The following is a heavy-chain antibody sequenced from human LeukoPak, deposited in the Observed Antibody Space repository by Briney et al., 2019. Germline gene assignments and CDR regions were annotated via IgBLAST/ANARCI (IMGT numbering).Heavy chain of an antibody. CDR3: ARDDDRPDNGLDY. J-gene: IGHJ4*02. D-gene: IGHD3-22*01. CDR1: GFTLSTYW. V-gene: IGHV3-7*01. Sequence: PGGSLRLSCAASGFTLSTYWMSWVRQAPGKGLEWVANINEDGSEKHYVDSVKGRFTISRDNAKNSLDLQMNSLRTEDTAVYYCARDDDRPDNGLDYWGQGTLVTVSS. CDR2: INEDGSEK.